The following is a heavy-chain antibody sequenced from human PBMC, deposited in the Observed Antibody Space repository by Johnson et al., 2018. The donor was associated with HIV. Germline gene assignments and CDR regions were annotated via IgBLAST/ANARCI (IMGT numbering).Heavy chain of an antibody. CDR1: GFTFDDYA. CDR2: ISWNSGSI. CDR3: AKGFDSGSYWEGEAFDI. V-gene: IGHV3-9*01. Sequence: VQLVESGGGLVQPGRSLRLSCGASGFTFDDYAMHWVRQAPGKGLEWVSGISWNSGSIGYADSVKGRFTISRDNAKNSLYLQMNSLRAEDTALYYCAKGFDSGSYWEGEAFDIWGQGTMVTVSS. J-gene: IGHJ3*02. D-gene: IGHD1-26*01.